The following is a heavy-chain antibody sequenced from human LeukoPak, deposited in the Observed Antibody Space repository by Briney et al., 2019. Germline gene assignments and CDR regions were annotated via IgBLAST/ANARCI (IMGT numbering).Heavy chain of an antibody. CDR1: GFTFTSYW. J-gene: IGHJ4*02. CDR2: IKHDGSEQ. V-gene: IGHV3-7*01. Sequence: GGSLRLSCAASGFTFTSYWMSWMRQAPGKRLQWVANIKHDGSEQYYVDSVKGRFTISRDNAKNSLYLQMNSLGVEDTAVYYCKSGGAAPGRFDYWGQGALVTVSS. D-gene: IGHD6-13*01. CDR3: KSGGAAPGRFDY.